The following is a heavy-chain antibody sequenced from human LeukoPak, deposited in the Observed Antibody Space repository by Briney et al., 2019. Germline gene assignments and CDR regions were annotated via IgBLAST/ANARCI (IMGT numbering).Heavy chain of an antibody. V-gene: IGHV3-23*01. D-gene: IGHD1-26*01. CDR1: GITVRNNY. Sequence: GGSLRLSCGASGITVRNNYMSWVRQAPGKGLEWVSSFGGSGGGPWHAASVKGRFSISRDNPKNTLYLQMSSLSDEDTALYYCAKARGATVNDPADYWGQGILVTVSS. J-gene: IGHJ4*02. CDR3: AKARGATVNDPADY. CDR2: FGGSGGGP.